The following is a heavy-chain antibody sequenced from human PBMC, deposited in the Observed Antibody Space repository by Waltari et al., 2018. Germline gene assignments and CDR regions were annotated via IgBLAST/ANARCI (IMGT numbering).Heavy chain of an antibody. CDR2: IYTSGST. J-gene: IGHJ3*02. CDR3: ARDRLYCSSTSCYMGAFDI. CDR1: GGSISSYY. D-gene: IGHD2-2*02. V-gene: IGHV4-4*07. Sequence: QVQLQESGPGLVKPSETLSLTCTVSGGSISSYYWSWIRQPAGKGLEWIGRIYTSGSTNYHPSLKSRVTMSVDTSKNQFSLKLSSVTAADTAVYYCARDRLYCSSTSCYMGAFDIWGQGTMVTVSS.